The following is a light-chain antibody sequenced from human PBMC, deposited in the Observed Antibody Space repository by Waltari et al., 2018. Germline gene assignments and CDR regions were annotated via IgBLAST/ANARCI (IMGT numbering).Light chain of an antibody. CDR2: TSS. V-gene: IGKV1-39*01. J-gene: IGKJ3*01. CDR1: QSININ. CDR3: QQSAATPT. Sequence: DIQMTQSPSSLSASVGDTVTITCRASQSININLNWYQERPGKAPRLLIYTSSRLQSGVPSRFSGRGSGTDFTLTISSLQPEDFTSYYCQQSAATPTFGPGTKVNFK.